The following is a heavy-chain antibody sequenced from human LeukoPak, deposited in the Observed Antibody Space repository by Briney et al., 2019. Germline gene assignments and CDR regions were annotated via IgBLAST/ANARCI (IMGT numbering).Heavy chain of an antibody. CDR1: GYTFTGYY. CDR3: ARDLGTTVNAFDI. Sequence: ASVKVSCKASGYTFTGYYMHWVRQAPGQGLEWMGWINPNSGGTNYALKFQGRVTMTRDTSISTAYMELSRLRSVDTAVYYCARDLGTTVNAFDIWGQGTMVTVSS. D-gene: IGHD4-17*01. J-gene: IGHJ3*02. V-gene: IGHV1-2*02. CDR2: INPNSGGT.